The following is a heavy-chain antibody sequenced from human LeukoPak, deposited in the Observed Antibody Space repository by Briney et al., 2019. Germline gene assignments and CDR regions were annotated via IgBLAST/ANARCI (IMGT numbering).Heavy chain of an antibody. CDR1: GGSFSGYY. D-gene: IGHD3-9*01. CDR2: INHSGST. J-gene: IGHJ6*03. CDR3: ARGVGRSIIYYMDV. V-gene: IGHV4-34*01. Sequence: MTSETLSLTCAVYGGSFSGYYWSWIRQPPGKGLEWIGEINHSGSTNYNPSLKSRVTISVDTSKNQFSLKLSSVTAAGTAVYYCARGVGRSIIYYMDVWGKGTTVTVSS.